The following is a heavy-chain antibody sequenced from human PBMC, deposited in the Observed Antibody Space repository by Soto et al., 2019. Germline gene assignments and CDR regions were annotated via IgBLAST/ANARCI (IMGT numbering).Heavy chain of an antibody. D-gene: IGHD2-21*01. V-gene: IGHV3-23*01. CDR3: ARAKAVVIAALDI. J-gene: IGHJ3*02. Sequence: GGSLRLSCKASGFTFNNSAMTWVRQAPGQGLQWVASVSDNGGSRGGTYYADSVKGRFTISRDNSKNTLYLQLDSLTGADTAVYYCARAKAVVIAALDIWGQGTMVTVSS. CDR1: GFTFNNSA. CDR2: VSDNGGSRGGT.